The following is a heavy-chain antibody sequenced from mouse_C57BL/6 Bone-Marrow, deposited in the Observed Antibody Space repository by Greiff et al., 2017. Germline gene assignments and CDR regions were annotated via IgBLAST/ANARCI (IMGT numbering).Heavy chain of an antibody. CDR1: GFSFTSYG. J-gene: IGHJ2*01. Sequence: VKLMESGPGLVAPSQSLSITCTVSGFSFTSYGVSWVRQPPGKGLEWLGVVWGGGSNNYHSALISRLSINKDNSKSQVFLKLNSLQTYDTATYYSANDYKHDFDYWGQGTTLTVSS. CDR2: VWGGGSN. CDR3: ANDYKHDFDY. D-gene: IGHD2-12*01. V-gene: IGHV2-3*01.